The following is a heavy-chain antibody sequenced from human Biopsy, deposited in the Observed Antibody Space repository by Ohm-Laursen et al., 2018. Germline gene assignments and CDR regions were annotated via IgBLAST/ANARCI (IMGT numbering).Heavy chain of an antibody. CDR3: GRAVRNQLLTDP. J-gene: IGHJ5*02. V-gene: IGHV1-8*01. CDR2: LNPVSGNS. Sequence: ASVKVSCKPSGYTLTSYDITWVRQASGQGPEWIGWLNPVSGNSNFGQKFRGRVTVTSDTSISTAYMELSGLTSDDPATYYCGRAVRNQLLTDPWGQGTLVTVTS. CDR1: GYTLTSYD. D-gene: IGHD1-7*01.